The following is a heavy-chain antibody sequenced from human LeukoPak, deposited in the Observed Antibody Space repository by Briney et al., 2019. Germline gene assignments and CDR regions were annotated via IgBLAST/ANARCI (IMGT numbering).Heavy chain of an antibody. CDR3: ARDGDGSGSGYGMDV. J-gene: IGHJ6*02. Sequence: GGSLRLSCAASGFTFSSYSMNWVRQAPGKGLGWVSSISSSSSYIYYADSVKGRFTISRDNAKNSLYLQMNSLRAEDTAVYYCARDGDGSGSGYGMDVWGQGTTVTVSS. CDR1: GFTFSSYS. V-gene: IGHV3-21*01. D-gene: IGHD6-19*01. CDR2: ISSSSSYI.